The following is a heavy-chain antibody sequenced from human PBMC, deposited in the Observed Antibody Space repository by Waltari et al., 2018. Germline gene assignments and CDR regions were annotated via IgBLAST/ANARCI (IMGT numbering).Heavy chain of an antibody. V-gene: IGHV4-34*01. CDR2: INHIGST. J-gene: IGHJ6*03. Sequence: QVQLQQWGAGLLKPSETLSLTCAVYGGSFSGYYWSWIRQPPGKGLEWIGEINHIGSTNYNPSLKSRVTISVDTSKNQFSLKLSSVTAADTAVYYCARGRGYDFWRVATNYYYYYMDVWGKGTTVTVSS. CDR1: GGSFSGYY. D-gene: IGHD3-3*01. CDR3: ARGRGYDFWRVATNYYYYYMDV.